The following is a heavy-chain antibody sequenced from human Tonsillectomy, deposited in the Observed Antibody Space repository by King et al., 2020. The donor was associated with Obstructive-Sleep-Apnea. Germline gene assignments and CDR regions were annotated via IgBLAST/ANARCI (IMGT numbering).Heavy chain of an antibody. CDR3: ARPPNDDLWSGSLFYFHS. CDR2: ISSSSSFI. J-gene: IGHJ4*02. D-gene: IGHD3-3*01. Sequence: VQLVESGGGLVKPGGSLRLSCAASGFTFNNYAMNWVRLVPGKGLEWVSSISSSSSFIYYADLVEGRFTISRDNAKNALYLQRNSLRAEDTAVYYCARPPNDDLWSGSLFYFHSWGQGTLVTVSS. CDR1: GFTFNNYA. V-gene: IGHV3-21*01.